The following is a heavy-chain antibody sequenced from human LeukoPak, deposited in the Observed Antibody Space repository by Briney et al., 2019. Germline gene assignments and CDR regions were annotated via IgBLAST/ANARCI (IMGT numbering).Heavy chain of an antibody. CDR2: ISSSGSTI. J-gene: IGHJ4*02. Sequence: PGGSLRLSCAASGFTFSSYEMNWVRQAPGKGLEWVSYISSSGSTIYYADSVKGRFTISRDNAKNSLYLQMNSLRAEDTAVYYCASFGGYSSGWYPASHFDYWGQGTLVTVSS. D-gene: IGHD6-19*01. V-gene: IGHV3-48*03. CDR1: GFTFSSYE. CDR3: ASFGGYSSGWYPASHFDY.